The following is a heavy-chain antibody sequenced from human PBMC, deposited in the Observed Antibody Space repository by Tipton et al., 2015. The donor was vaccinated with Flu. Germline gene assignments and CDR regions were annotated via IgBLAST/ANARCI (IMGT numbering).Heavy chain of an antibody. V-gene: IGHV4-34*01. Sequence: TLSLTCAVYGGSFSGYYWSWIRQPPGKGLEWIGEINHSGSTNYNPSLKSRVTISVDTSKNQFSLKLSSVTAADTAVYYCAIGSGYRRGGYWGQGTLVTVSS. D-gene: IGHD6-13*01. CDR1: GGSFSGYY. CDR3: AIGSGYRRGGY. CDR2: INHSGST. J-gene: IGHJ4*02.